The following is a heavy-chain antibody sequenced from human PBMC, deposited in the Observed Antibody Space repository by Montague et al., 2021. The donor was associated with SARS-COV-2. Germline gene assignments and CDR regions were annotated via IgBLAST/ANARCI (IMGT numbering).Heavy chain of an antibody. D-gene: IGHD1-1*01. J-gene: IGHJ1*01. CDR1: GGSISSINW. Sequence: SETLSLTCVVSGGSISSINWLSCVRQPPGKGLEWFEKIYHSGSTNYNPSLKSRVIISVDKSKNQFSLELSSVTAADTAVYSCARHVSTGTGRGFIDDWGQGTLVTVSS. V-gene: IGHV4-4*02. CDR3: ARHVSTGTGRGFIDD. CDR2: IYHSGST.